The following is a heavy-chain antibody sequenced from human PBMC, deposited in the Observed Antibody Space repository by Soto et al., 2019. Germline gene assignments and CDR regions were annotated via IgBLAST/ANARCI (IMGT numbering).Heavy chain of an antibody. D-gene: IGHD6-19*01. V-gene: IGHV5-10-1*01. Sequence: GESLKISCKGSGYSFTSYWIGWVRQMPGKGLEWMGRIDPSDSYTNYSPSFQGHVTISADKSISTAYLQWSSLKASDTAMYYCAGSIAVAGDYGMDVWGQGTTVTVSS. CDR3: AGSIAVAGDYGMDV. CDR1: GYSFTSYW. CDR2: IDPSDSYT. J-gene: IGHJ6*02.